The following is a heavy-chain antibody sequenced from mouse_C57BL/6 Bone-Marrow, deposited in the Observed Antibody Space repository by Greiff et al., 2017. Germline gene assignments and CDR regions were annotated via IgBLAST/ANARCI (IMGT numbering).Heavy chain of an antibody. CDR3: ARPYYGVHYFDY. J-gene: IGHJ2*01. CDR1: GYTFTSYW. Sequence: QVQLQQPGAELVKPGASVKLSCKASGYTFTSYWMHWVKQRPGQGLEWIGMIHPNSGSTNYNEKFKSKATLTVDKSSSTAYMQLSSLTSEDSAVYYCARPYYGVHYFDYWGQGTTLTVSS. CDR2: IHPNSGST. D-gene: IGHD1-1*01. V-gene: IGHV1-64*01.